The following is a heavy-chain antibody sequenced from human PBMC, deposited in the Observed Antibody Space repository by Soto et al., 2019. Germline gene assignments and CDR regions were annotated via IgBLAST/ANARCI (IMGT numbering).Heavy chain of an antibody. J-gene: IGHJ5*02. Sequence: VASVKVSCKASGYTFTSYAMHWVRQAPGQRLEWMGWINAGNGNTKYSQKFQGRVTITRDTSASTAYMELSRLRSEDTAVYYCARDRSGWYLRDWFDPWGQGTLVTVSS. CDR2: INAGNGNT. D-gene: IGHD6-19*01. CDR1: GYTFTSYA. CDR3: ARDRSGWYLRDWFDP. V-gene: IGHV1-3*01.